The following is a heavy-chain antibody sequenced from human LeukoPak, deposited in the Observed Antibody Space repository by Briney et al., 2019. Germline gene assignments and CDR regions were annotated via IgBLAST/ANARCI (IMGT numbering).Heavy chain of an antibody. Sequence: PSETLSLTCTVSGGSISSYYWSWIRQPPGKGLEWIGYIYYSGCTNYNPSLKSRVTISVDTSKNQFSLKLSSVTAADTAVYYCARAGYSYGYCFDYWGQGTLVTVSS. CDR3: ARAGYSYGYCFDY. V-gene: IGHV4-59*01. CDR2: IYYSGCT. J-gene: IGHJ4*02. CDR1: GGSISSYY. D-gene: IGHD5-18*01.